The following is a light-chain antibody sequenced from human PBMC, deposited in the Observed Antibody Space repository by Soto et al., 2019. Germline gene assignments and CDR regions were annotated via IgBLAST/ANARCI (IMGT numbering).Light chain of an antibody. V-gene: IGKV3-20*01. Sequence: EIVLTQSPGALSSSPGERATLSCRASQSVRNNYVAWYQQKFGQAPRLLIYGASRRPPGIPDRFSGSVSGTDFTLTISRLEPEDFAVYYCQQYGISVTFGGGTKVDIK. CDR1: QSVRNNY. CDR3: QQYGISVT. J-gene: IGKJ4*01. CDR2: GAS.